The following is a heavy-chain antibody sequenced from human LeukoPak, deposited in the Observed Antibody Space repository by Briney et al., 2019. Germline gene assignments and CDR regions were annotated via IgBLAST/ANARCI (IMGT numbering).Heavy chain of an antibody. CDR1: GYTLTELS. Sequence: ASVKVSCKVSGYTLTELSVHWVRQAPGKGLEWMGGFDPEDGETIYAQKFQGRVTMTEDTSTDTAYMELSSLRSEDTAVYYCATARVYYYYMDVWGKGTTVTVSS. CDR3: ATARVYYYYMDV. CDR2: FDPEDGET. V-gene: IGHV1-24*01. D-gene: IGHD6-13*01. J-gene: IGHJ6*03.